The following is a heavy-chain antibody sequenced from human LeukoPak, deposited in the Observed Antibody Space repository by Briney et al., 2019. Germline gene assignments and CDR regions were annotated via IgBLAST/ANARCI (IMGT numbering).Heavy chain of an antibody. V-gene: IGHV4-38-2*02. J-gene: IGHJ4*01. D-gene: IGHD3-22*01. CDR2: IYHSGST. CDR1: GYSISSGYY. Sequence: SETLSLTCTVSGYSISSGYYWGWIRQPPGKGLEWIGSIYHSGSTYYNPSLKSRVTISVDTSKNQFSLKLSSVTAADTPVYYCARAPIYKYDSSGLDYYFDYWGHGTLVTVSS. CDR3: ARAPIYKYDSSGLDYYFDY.